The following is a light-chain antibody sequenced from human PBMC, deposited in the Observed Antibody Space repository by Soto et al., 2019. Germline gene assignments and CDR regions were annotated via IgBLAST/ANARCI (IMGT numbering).Light chain of an antibody. CDR1: QSVSSSY. Sequence: VLTLAPGSLSLSPGERATLSCRASQSVSSSYLAWYQQKPDQAPRLLIYGASSRATGIPDRFSGSGSGTDFTLTISRLEPEDFAVYYCQRYGSSRRWTFGQGTKVDIK. V-gene: IGKV3-20*01. CDR3: QRYGSSRRWT. CDR2: GAS. J-gene: IGKJ1*01.